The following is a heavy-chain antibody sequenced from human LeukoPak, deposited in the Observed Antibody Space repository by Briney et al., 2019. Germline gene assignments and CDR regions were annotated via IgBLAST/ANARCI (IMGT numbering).Heavy chain of an antibody. J-gene: IGHJ6*04. V-gene: IGHV1-2*02. CDR3: ARDNREVRGGDCFDV. CDR2: INPNSGVT. Sequence: ASVKVSCKASGYTFTGYYIHWVRQAPGQGLEWMGWINPNSGVTNHAQKFQGRVTMTRDTSITTAYMELSRLRSDDTAVYYCARDNREVRGGDCFDVWGKGTTVTVSS. D-gene: IGHD2-21*02. CDR1: GYTFTGYY.